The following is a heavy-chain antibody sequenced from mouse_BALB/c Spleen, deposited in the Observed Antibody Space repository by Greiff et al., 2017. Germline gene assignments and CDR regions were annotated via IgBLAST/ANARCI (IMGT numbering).Heavy chain of an antibody. CDR1: GYTFTDYN. V-gene: IGHV1S29*02. Sequence: EVKLMESGPELVKPGASVKISCKASGYTFTDYNMHWVKQSHGKSLVWIGYIYPYNGGTGYNQKFKSKATLTVDNSSSTAYMELRSLTSEDTAVFYCARGWLLFAYWGQGTLVTVSA. J-gene: IGHJ3*01. CDR3: ARGWLLFAY. D-gene: IGHD2-3*01. CDR2: IYPYNGGT.